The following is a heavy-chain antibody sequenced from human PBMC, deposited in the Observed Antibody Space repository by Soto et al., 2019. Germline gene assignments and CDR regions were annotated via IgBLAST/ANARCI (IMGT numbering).Heavy chain of an antibody. V-gene: IGHV4-30-2*01. Sequence: QLQLQESGSGLVKPSQTLSLTCAVSGGSISSGGYSWSWIRQPPGKGLEWIGSTYHSGRTSYNPSLRSQVTISVDRAKNQFSLKLSSVTAADTAVYYCARARGYCIGTRCGDAFDIWGKGRMVTVSS. CDR1: GGSISSGGYS. CDR2: TYHSGRT. D-gene: IGHD2-2*03. CDR3: ARARGYCIGTRCGDAFDI. J-gene: IGHJ3*02.